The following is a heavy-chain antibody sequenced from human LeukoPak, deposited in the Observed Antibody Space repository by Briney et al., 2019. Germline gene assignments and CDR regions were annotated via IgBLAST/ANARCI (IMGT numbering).Heavy chain of an antibody. V-gene: IGHV3-48*03. CDR1: GFTFSSYE. Sequence: QPGGSLRLSCATSGFTFSSYEMNWARQAPGKGLEWVSYISSSGTPIYYTDSVKGRFTISRDIAKNSLYLQMNSLRAEDTAVYYCARVSGYRATFDYWGQGTLVTVSS. J-gene: IGHJ4*02. CDR2: ISSSGTPI. CDR3: ARVSGYRATFDY. D-gene: IGHD3-9*01.